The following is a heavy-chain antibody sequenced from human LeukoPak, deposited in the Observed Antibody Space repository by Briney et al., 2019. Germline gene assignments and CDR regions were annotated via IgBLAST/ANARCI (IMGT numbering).Heavy chain of an antibody. D-gene: IGHD3-10*01. J-gene: IGHJ4*02. CDR1: GGTFSSYA. CDR2: IIPIFGTA. V-gene: IGHV1-69*06. CDR3: ARESNRRPVLLWFGNYFDY. Sequence: SVKVSCKASGGTFSSYAISWVRQAPGQGLEWMGGIIPIFGTANYAQKFQGRVTITADKSTSTAYMELSSLRSEDTAVYYCARESNRRPVLLWFGNYFDYWGQGTLVTVSS.